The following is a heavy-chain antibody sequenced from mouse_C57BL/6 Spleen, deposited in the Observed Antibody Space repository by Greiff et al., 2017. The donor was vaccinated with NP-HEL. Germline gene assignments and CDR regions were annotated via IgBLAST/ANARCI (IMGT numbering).Heavy chain of an antibody. CDR2: IYPGDGDT. CDR3: ARIYYGNYEDAMDY. V-gene: IGHV1-82*01. CDR1: GYAFSSSW. J-gene: IGHJ4*01. D-gene: IGHD2-1*01. Sequence: VQLQESGPELVKPGASVKLSCKASGYAFSSSWMNWVKQRPGKGLEWIGRIYPGDGDTNYNGKFKGKATLTADKSSSTAYMQLSSLTSEDSAVYFCARIYYGNYEDAMDYWGQGTSVTVSS.